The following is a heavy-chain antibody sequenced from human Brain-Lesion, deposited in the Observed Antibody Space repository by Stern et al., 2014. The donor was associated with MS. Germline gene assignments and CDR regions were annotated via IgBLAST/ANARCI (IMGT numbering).Heavy chain of an antibody. D-gene: IGHD3-10*01. CDR2: INPNSGGT. V-gene: IGHV1-2*02. Sequence: QVKLVQSGAEVKKPGAAVKVSCKASGYTFTGYYMYWVRQAPGQGLEWMGWINPNSGGTHYAQKFQGRVTMTRDTSITTAYMELSRLRSDDTAVYYCARGYYGSGRPQKGMDVWGQGTTVTVSS. CDR3: ARGYYGSGRPQKGMDV. J-gene: IGHJ6*02. CDR1: GYTFTGYY.